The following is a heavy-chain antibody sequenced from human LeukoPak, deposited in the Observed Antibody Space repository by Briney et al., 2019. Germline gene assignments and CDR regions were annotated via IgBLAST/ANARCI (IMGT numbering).Heavy chain of an antibody. CDR2: IYYSGST. V-gene: IGHV4-59*08. Sequence: PSETLSLTCTVSGGSISSYYWSWIRQPPGKGLEWIGYIYYSGSTNYNPSLKSRVTISVDTSKNQFSLKLSSVTAADTAVYYCARHGLRYFDWLSSGFNWFDPWGQGTLVTVSS. D-gene: IGHD3-9*01. J-gene: IGHJ5*02. CDR1: GGSISSYY. CDR3: ARHGLRYFDWLSSGFNWFDP.